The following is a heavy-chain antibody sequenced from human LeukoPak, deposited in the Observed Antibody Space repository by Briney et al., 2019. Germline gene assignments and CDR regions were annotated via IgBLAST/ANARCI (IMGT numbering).Heavy chain of an antibody. CDR1: GFTFSSYG. D-gene: IGHD3-10*01. J-gene: IGHJ4*02. Sequence: GGSLRLSCGASGFTFSSYGLHWVRQAPGKGLEWVAFTRYDGSNKYYADSVKGRFTISRDNSKNTLYLQMNSLRAEDTAVYYCAKDPYMVRGAHFDYWGQGTLVTVSS. CDR2: TRYDGSNK. V-gene: IGHV3-30*02. CDR3: AKDPYMVRGAHFDY.